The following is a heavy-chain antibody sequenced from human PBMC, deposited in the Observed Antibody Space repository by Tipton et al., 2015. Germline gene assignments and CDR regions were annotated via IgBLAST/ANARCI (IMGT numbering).Heavy chain of an antibody. CDR1: GGTFSNYT. D-gene: IGHD3-10*01. J-gene: IGHJ4*02. CDR2: IIPMFGTG. V-gene: IGHV1-69*01. Sequence: QSGAEVRKPGSSVKVSCKASGGTFSNYTFSWVRQAPGQGLEWVGGIIPMFGTGNYAQKFQGRVTIIADESTSTAYMELTSLRSDDTAVYYCARVPPGALFDYWGQGTLVTVSS. CDR3: ARVPPGALFDY.